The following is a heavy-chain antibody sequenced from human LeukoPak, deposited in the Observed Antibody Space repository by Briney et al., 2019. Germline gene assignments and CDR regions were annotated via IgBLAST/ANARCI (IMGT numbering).Heavy chain of an antibody. CDR1: GGSISSYY. CDR2: IYYSGST. V-gene: IGHV4-59*01. CDR3: AGVSPQELRYFDWLSPGAYFDY. J-gene: IGHJ4*02. Sequence: SETLSLTCTVSGGSISSYYWSWIRQPPGKGLEWIGYIYYSGSTNYNPSLKSRVTISVDTSKNQFSLKLSSVTAADTAVYYCAGVSPQELRYFDWLSPGAYFDYWGQGTLVTVSS. D-gene: IGHD3-9*01.